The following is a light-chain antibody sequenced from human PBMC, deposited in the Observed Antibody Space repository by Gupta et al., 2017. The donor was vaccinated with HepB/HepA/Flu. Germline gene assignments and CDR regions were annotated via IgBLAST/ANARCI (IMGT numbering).Light chain of an antibody. CDR1: KMGEKY. V-gene: IGLV3-1*01. CDR2: QDK. CDR3: QAWDSYSVF. J-gene: IGLJ2*01. Sequence: SYKLTQPPSVSVSPGQTVTITCSGDKMGEKYATWYQQRAGQSPMLVIYQDKKRASGIPARFSGSNSGNTATLTISGTQPMDEADYYCQAWDSYSVFFGGGTKLTVL.